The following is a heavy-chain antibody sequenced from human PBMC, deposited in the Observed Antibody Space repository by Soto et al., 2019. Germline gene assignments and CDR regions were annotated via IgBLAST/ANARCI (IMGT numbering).Heavy chain of an antibody. V-gene: IGHV4-39*02. J-gene: IGHJ5*02. Sequence: QVPLQEPGPGLVKPSETLSLTCSVSAGSIISRDYYWVWVRRAPGRGPPWIENIFYNGSPDYNPSLQRRITVSVDTSKNRLCLKGASVTVADTAIYYCARGNMRADDQSDWFDPWGLGTLVTVSS. CDR2: IFYNGSP. CDR3: ARGNMRADDQSDWFDP. CDR1: AGSIISRDYY. D-gene: IGHD1-1*01.